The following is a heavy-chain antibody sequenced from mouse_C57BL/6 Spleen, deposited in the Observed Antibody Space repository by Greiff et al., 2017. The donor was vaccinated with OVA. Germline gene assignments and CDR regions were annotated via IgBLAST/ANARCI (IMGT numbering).Heavy chain of an antibody. V-gene: IGHV1-42*01. J-gene: IGHJ2*01. CDR3: ARSDGSCYFDY. CDR2: IHPRTGGT. CDR1: GYSFTGYY. D-gene: IGHD2-3*01. Sequence: VQLQQSGPELVKPGASVKISCKASGYSFTGYYMNWVKQSPEKSLEWIGEIHPRTGGTTYNQKFKDKATLTVDKASSPSYMKLKNLTSEVSAVYYFARSDGSCYFDYWGQGTTLTVSS.